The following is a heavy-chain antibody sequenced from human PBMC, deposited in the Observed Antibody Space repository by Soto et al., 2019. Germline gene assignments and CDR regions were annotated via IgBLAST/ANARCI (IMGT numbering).Heavy chain of an antibody. CDR2: ISWNSGSI. CDR3: ATGDWGYGAFDI. V-gene: IGHV3-9*01. D-gene: IGHD7-27*01. J-gene: IGHJ3*02. Sequence: EVHLVESGGGLVQPGTSLRLSCAASGFTFDDYAMHWVRQAPGKGLEWVSGISWNSGSIGYADSVKGRFTISRDNAKNFLYLQMNSLRAEDTALYYCATGDWGYGAFDIWGQGTMVIVSS. CDR1: GFTFDDYA.